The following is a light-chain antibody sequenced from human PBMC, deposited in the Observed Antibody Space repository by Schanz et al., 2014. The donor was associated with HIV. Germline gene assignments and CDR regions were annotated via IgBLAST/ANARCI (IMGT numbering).Light chain of an antibody. J-gene: IGKJ3*01. CDR2: GAS. CDR1: QSVRTN. V-gene: IGKV3D-15*02. CDR3: QQYGSSPT. Sequence: EIVMTQSPATLSVSPGERATLSCRASQSVRTNLAWYQQKPGQAPRLLIYGASTRATGIPARFSGSGSGTDFTLTISSLQSEDFAVYYCQQYGSSPTFGPGTKVDIK.